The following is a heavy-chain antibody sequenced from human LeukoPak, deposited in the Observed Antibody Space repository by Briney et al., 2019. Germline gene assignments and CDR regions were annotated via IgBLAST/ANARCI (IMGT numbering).Heavy chain of an antibody. CDR2: IYTSGNT. J-gene: IGHJ4*02. CDR3: ANTRGSANY. D-gene: IGHD1-26*01. Sequence: PSETLSLTCTVSGGSISSGSSYWSWIRQPAGKGLEWIGRIYTSGNTNYNPSLKSRVTISVDTSKNQFSLKLSSVTAADTAMYYCANTRGSANYWGQGTLVTVSS. V-gene: IGHV4-61*02. CDR1: GGSISSGSSY.